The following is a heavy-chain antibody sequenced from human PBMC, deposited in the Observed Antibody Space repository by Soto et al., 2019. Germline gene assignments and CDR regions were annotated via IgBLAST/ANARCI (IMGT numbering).Heavy chain of an antibody. CDR2: ISSSSSYI. Sequence: GGSLRLSCAASGFTFSSYSMNCVRQAPGKGLEWVSSISSSSSYIYYADSVKGRFNISRDNSKNTLYLQMKSLRAEDTAVYYCARDQCSSTSCYTAEYAFDIWGQGTMVTVSS. D-gene: IGHD2-2*02. CDR1: GFTFSSYS. CDR3: ARDQCSSTSCYTAEYAFDI. V-gene: IGHV3-21*01. J-gene: IGHJ3*02.